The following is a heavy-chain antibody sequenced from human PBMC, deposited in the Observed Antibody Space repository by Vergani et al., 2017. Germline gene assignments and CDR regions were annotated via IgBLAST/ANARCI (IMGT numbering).Heavy chain of an antibody. CDR3: ATSGAAYCRGASCYDFFDY. V-gene: IGHV3-30*02. J-gene: IGHJ4*02. Sequence: QVQLVESGGGVVQPGGSLRLSCAASGFTFTNYGMHWVRQAPGKGLEWVACTRYDGIVVYYGDSVRGRFTISRDNSKNTLYLQMNRLRPEDTAVYYCATSGAAYCRGASCYDFFDYWGQGTLVTVAS. CDR1: GFTFTNYG. D-gene: IGHD2-15*01. CDR2: TRYDGIVV.